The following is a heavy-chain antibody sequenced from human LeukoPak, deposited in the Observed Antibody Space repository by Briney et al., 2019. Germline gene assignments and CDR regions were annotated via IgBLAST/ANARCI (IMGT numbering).Heavy chain of an antibody. D-gene: IGHD2-2*01. CDR1: GFTVSSNY. J-gene: IGHJ6*03. Sequence: PGGSLRLSCAASGFTVSSNYMSWVRQAPGKGLEWVSVIYSGGSTYYADSVKGRFTISRDNAKNSLYLQMNSLRAEDTAVYYCAREMRSGTSCYYMDVWGKGTTVTVSS. CDR3: AREMRSGTSCYYMDV. CDR2: IYSGGST. V-gene: IGHV3-53*01.